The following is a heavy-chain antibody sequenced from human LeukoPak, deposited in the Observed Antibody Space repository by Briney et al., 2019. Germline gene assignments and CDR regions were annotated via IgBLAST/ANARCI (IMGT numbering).Heavy chain of an antibody. CDR2: IYYRGST. V-gene: IGHV4-39*01. J-gene: IGHJ5*02. Sequence: PSETLSLTCTVSGGSISSSSYYWGWIRQPPGKGLEWIGSIYYRGSTYYNPSLKSRVTISVDTSKNQFSLKLSSVTAADTAVYYCARRPYYDFWSGYRFDPWGQGTLVTVSS. D-gene: IGHD3-3*01. CDR1: GGSISSSSYY. CDR3: ARRPYYDFWSGYRFDP.